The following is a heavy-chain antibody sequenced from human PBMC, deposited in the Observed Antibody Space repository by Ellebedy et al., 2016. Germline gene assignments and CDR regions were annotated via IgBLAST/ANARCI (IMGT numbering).Heavy chain of an antibody. D-gene: IGHD3-16*01. Sequence: GGSLRLSCAASGFTFSNYAMSWVRQAPGKGLEWVSSISGSGDSTYYIDSVKGRFTISRDNSKNALYVQMNSLRAEDTAVYYCAKDIFRLGELWFPVESWGQGILVTVSS. V-gene: IGHV3-23*01. CDR1: GFTFSNYA. CDR2: ISGSGDST. J-gene: IGHJ4*02. CDR3: AKDIFRLGELWFPVES.